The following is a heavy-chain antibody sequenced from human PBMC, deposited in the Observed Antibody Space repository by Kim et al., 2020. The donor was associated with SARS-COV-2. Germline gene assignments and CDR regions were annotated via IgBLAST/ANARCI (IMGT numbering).Heavy chain of an antibody. Sequence: ASVKVSCKASGYTFTSYGISWVRQAPGQGLEWMGWISAYNGNTNYAQKLQGRVTMTTDTSTSTAYMELRSLRSDDTAVYYCARDRENILTGYYPFDYWGQGTLVTVSS. J-gene: IGHJ4*02. CDR2: ISAYNGNT. CDR1: GYTFTSYG. V-gene: IGHV1-18*04. D-gene: IGHD3-9*01. CDR3: ARDRENILTGYYPFDY.